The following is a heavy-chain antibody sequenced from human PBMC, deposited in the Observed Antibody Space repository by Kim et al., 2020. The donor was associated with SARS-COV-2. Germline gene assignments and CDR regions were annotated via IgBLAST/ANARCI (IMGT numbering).Heavy chain of an antibody. D-gene: IGHD6-13*01. V-gene: IGHV4-39*01. J-gene: IGHJ5*02. CDR3: ARGVSYTSSWYEGWFDP. CDR1: GGSISSSSNY. CDR2: IYYSGNT. Sequence: SETLSLTCTVSGGSISSSSNYWGWIRQPPGKGLEWIGSIYYSGNTYYNPSLKSRVTISVDTSKNQFSLKLSSVSAAETAVYYCARGVSYTSSWYEGWFDPWGQGTLVSVSP.